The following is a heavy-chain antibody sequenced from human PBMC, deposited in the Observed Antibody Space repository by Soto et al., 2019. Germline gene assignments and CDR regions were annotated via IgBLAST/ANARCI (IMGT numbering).Heavy chain of an antibody. D-gene: IGHD1-1*01. CDR2: TYYRSKWYN. J-gene: IGHJ6*03. Sequence: QVQLQQSGPGLVKPSQTLSLTCDISGDSVSSNSAGWNWIRQTPSRGLEWLGRTYYRSKWYNKYAVSVKSRVSGNPDTAKTQFSLQLNSVTPEDTAVYYCARGSWDDVSGHYYMDVWGKGTTVTVSS. CDR3: ARGSWDDVSGHYYMDV. CDR1: GDSVSSNSAG. V-gene: IGHV6-1*01.